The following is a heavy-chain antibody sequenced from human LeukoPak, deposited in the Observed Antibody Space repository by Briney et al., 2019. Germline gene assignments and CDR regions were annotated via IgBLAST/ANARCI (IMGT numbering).Heavy chain of an antibody. CDR2: INSDGSST. Sequence: GGSLRLSCAASGFTFSSYWMHWVRQAPGKGLVWVSRINSDGSSTSYADSVRGRFTISRDNAKNTLYLQMNSLRAEDTAVYYCARGLARHSPPIYWGQGTLVTVSS. J-gene: IGHJ4*02. CDR1: GFTFSSYW. V-gene: IGHV3-74*01. D-gene: IGHD3-3*02. CDR3: ARGLARHSPPIY.